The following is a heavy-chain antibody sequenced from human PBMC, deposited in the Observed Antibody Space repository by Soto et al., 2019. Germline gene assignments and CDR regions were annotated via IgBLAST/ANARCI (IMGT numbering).Heavy chain of an antibody. CDR1: GFTFSSYA. CDR2: VWYDGGNK. D-gene: IGHD6-19*01. V-gene: IGHV3-33*01. CDR3: ARGFPKQWQAY. Sequence: GGSLRLSCTASGFTFSSYAIHWVRQAPGKGLEWVAIVWYDGGNKFYADSVKGRFTISRDNSQNTVSLQMNSLRAEDTAVYYCARGFPKQWQAYWGRGTLVTVSS. J-gene: IGHJ4*02.